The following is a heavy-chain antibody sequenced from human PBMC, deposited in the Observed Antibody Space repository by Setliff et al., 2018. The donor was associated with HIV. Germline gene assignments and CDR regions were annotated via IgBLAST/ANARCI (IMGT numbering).Heavy chain of an antibody. D-gene: IGHD1-20*01. CDR2: ISYDGSQK. J-gene: IGHJ4*02. CDR1: GFTFSRYG. Sequence: GGSLRLSCAASGFTFSRYGMHWVRQALGKGLEWVAFISYDGSQKYYADSVKGRFTISRDNSKNTLYLQMSSLRTEDTAVYYCVRAEYKSDHYWGQGTLVTVSS. V-gene: IGHV3-30*03. CDR3: VRAEYKSDHY.